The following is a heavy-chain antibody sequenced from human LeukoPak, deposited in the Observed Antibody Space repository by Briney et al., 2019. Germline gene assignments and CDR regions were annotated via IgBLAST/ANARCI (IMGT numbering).Heavy chain of an antibody. CDR3: ARGGAYCSGGSCSQGYDAFDI. Sequence: PGGSLRLSCAASGFTFSSYTMNWVRQAPGKGLEWVSSISSSSTYIYYADSVKGRFTISRDNAKNSLFLQMNSLRAEDTAVYYCARGGAYCSGGSCSQGYDAFDIWGQGTMVTVSS. CDR2: ISSSSTYI. J-gene: IGHJ3*02. D-gene: IGHD2-15*01. CDR1: GFTFSSYT. V-gene: IGHV3-21*01.